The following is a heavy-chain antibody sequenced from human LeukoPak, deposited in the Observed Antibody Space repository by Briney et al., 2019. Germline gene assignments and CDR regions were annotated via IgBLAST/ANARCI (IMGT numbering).Heavy chain of an antibody. V-gene: IGHV1-8*01. CDR2: MNPNSGNT. Sequence: ASVRVSCKASGYIFTSYDINRVRQATGQGLEWVGWMNPNSGNTGYAQKFTGRVTMTRNTSISTAYMELSSLRSEDTAVYYCARGVSFARSAGKRYYFDYWGQGTLVTVSS. CDR1: GYIFTSYD. D-gene: IGHD6-25*01. J-gene: IGHJ4*02. CDR3: ARGVSFARSAGKRYYFDY.